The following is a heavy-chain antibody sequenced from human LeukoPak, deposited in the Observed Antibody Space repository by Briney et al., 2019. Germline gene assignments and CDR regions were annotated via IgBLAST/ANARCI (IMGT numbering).Heavy chain of an antibody. CDR3: ARVYYDYVWGSYRWLDY. Sequence: GGSLRLSCAASGFTFSSYWMSWVRQAPGKGLEWVANIKQDGSEKYYVDSVKGRFTISRDNAKNSLYLQMNSLRAEDTAVYYCARVYYDYVWGSYRWLDYWGQGTLVTVSS. J-gene: IGHJ4*02. D-gene: IGHD3-16*01. V-gene: IGHV3-7*04. CDR2: IKQDGSEK. CDR1: GFTFSSYW.